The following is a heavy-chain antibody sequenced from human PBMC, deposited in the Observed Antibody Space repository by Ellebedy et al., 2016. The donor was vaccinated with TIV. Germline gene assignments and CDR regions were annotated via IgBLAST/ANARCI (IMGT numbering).Heavy chain of an antibody. J-gene: IGHJ4*02. Sequence: GESLKISCEASGYSFTNYWIDWVRQMPGKGLEWMGRIDPTDSYTTYNPSFQGHVTISVDKSINTVYLQWSSLKATDTAMYYCARNLDDYFDDWGQGTLVTVSS. CDR1: GYSFTNYW. V-gene: IGHV5-10-1*01. D-gene: IGHD5-24*01. CDR2: IDPTDSYT. CDR3: ARNLDDYFDD.